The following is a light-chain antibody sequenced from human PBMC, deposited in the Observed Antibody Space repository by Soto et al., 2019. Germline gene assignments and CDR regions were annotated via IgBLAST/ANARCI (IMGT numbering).Light chain of an antibody. CDR2: AAS. J-gene: IGKJ4*02. Sequence: AIRMTQSPSSLSASTGDRVTITSRASQGISSHLPWYQQKPGKAPKLLNYAASTFKSGVPSRFRGSGSGTDLTLTISCLQSEDFANYYCQKYYSYRLTSGGGTK. CDR3: QKYYSYRLT. V-gene: IGKV1-8*01. CDR1: QGISSH.